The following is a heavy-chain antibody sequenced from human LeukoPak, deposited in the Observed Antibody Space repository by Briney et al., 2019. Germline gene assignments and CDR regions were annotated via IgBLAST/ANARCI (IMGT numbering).Heavy chain of an antibody. CDR2: IRYDGSNK. D-gene: IGHD6-25*01. CDR1: GFTFSRYG. V-gene: IGHV3-30*02. CDR3: AKDVSSVLDY. Sequence: PGGSLRLSCAASGFTFSRYGMHWVRQAPGKWLEWVAFIRYDGSNKYYADSVKGRFTISRDNSKNTLHLQMNSLRAEDTAVYYCAKDVSSVLDYWGQGTLVTVSS. J-gene: IGHJ4*02.